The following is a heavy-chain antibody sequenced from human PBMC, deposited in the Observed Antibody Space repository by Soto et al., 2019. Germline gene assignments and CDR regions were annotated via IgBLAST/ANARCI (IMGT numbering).Heavy chain of an antibody. D-gene: IGHD1-26*01. CDR2: IWYDGSNK. V-gene: IGHV3-33*01. Sequence: GGSLRLSCAASGFTFSSYGMHWVRQAPGKGLEWVAVIWYDGSNKYYADSVKGRFTISRDNSKNTLYLQMNSLRAEDTAVYYCAREIPLGAPHPFDYWGQGTLVTVSS. J-gene: IGHJ4*02. CDR3: AREIPLGAPHPFDY. CDR1: GFTFSSYG.